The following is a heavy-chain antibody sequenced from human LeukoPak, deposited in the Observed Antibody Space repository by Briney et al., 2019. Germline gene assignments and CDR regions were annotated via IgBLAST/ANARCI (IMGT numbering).Heavy chain of an antibody. CDR3: AGYGSGSYHKAFDY. J-gene: IGHJ4*02. Sequence: SETLSLTCSVSGGAISSDYWAWIRQPPGKGLEWIAYVHSSGYISYNPSLKSRVTISIDTSKNQFSLKLNSVTAADTAVYYCAGYGSGSYHKAFDYWGQGTLVTVSS. D-gene: IGHD3-10*01. CDR1: GGAISSDY. CDR2: VHSSGYI. V-gene: IGHV4-59*01.